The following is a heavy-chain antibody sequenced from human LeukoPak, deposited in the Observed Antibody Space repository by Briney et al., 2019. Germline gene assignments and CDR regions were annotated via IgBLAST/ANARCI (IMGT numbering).Heavy chain of an antibody. CDR2: ISYDGSNT. J-gene: IGHJ4*02. CDR3: VRESFTGYGSYAY. Sequence: SGGSLRLSCAASGFTFSNYYMHWVRQVPGKGLVWVSHISYDGSNTNYADSVKGRFTVSRDNAKNTLYLQMNSLRAGDTAGYYCVRESFTGYGSYAYWGQGTLVTVSS. D-gene: IGHD1-26*01. V-gene: IGHV3-74*01. CDR1: GFTFSNYY.